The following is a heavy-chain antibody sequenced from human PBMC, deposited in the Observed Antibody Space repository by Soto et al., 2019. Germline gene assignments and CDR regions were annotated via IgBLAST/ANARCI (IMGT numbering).Heavy chain of an antibody. D-gene: IGHD6-19*01. CDR3: ARIFGAGWSGGFRYYGMGV. Sequence: QVTLKESGPVLVKTTETLTLTCAVSGFSLGNGGMGVPWIRQTPGRPLEWLAHIFPTDEKSYSTTRKNRLVVSKDTSIGPVVLTVTNVNPLDTATYYCARIFGAGWSGGFRYYGMGVWGHGIAVTVYS. V-gene: IGHV2-26*01. CDR2: IFPTDEK. CDR1: GFSLGNGGMG. J-gene: IGHJ6*02.